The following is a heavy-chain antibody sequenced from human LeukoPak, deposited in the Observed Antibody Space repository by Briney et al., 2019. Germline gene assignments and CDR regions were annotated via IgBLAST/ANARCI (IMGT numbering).Heavy chain of an antibody. CDR1: GFTVADFW. Sequence: GGSLRLSCAASGFTVADFWMIWVRQAPGRGLEWVGHIRTKAEGGTTQYAAPVKGRFTVSRDDSKNTVYLQMDSLQTEDTAVYYCVKKWFDPWGQGVLVTVSS. CDR2: IRTKAEGGTT. J-gene: IGHJ5*02. CDR3: VKKWFDP. V-gene: IGHV3-15*01.